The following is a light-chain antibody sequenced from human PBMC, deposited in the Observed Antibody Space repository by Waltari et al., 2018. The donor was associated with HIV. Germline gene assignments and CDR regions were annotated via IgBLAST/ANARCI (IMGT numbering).Light chain of an antibody. J-gene: IGLJ3*02. CDR1: SSNIGAQYA. CDR3: QSYDSSLSAWV. V-gene: IGLV1-40*01. Sequence: QSVLTQPPSVSGAPGQRVTISCTGSSSNIGAQYAVHWYQHVPGTAPKDLICCNIDRPSGVPDLFPCSKSGTSASLVITGLQAEDEANDYGQSYDSSLSAWVFGGGTKLTVL. CDR2: CNI.